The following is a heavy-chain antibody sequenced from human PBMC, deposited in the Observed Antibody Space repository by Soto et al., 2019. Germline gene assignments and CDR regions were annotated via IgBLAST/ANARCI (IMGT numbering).Heavy chain of an antibody. CDR2: IYHSGST. J-gene: IGHJ4*02. CDR1: GGSISSGGYS. CDR3: ARVRGSSLIDY. V-gene: IGHV4-30-2*01. D-gene: IGHD6-13*01. Sequence: SEILSLTCAVSGGSISSGGYSWSWIRQPPGKGLEWIGYIYHSGSTYYNPSLKSRVTISVDRSKNQFSLKLSSVTAADTAVYYCARVRGSSLIDYWGQGTLVTVSS.